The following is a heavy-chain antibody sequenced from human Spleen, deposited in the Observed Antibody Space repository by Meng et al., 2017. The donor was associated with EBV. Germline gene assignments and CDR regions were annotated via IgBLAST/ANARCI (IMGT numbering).Heavy chain of an antibody. D-gene: IGHD2-15*01. CDR3: ARAGGYCSGGSCFGY. CDR1: GFTFSDYT. CDR2: ISSSSIYI. Sequence: VHLVESGGGLVESGGSXXLSCAASGFTFSDYTMNWVRQAPGKGLEWVSSISSSSIYIYYADSMKGRFTVSRDNAKNSLYLQMNSLRAEDTAVYYCARAGGYCSGGSCFGYWGQGTLVTVSS. J-gene: IGHJ4*02. V-gene: IGHV3-21*01.